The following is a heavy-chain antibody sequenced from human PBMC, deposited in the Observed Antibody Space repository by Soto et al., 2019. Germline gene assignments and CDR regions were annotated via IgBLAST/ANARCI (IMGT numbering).Heavy chain of an antibody. Sequence: EVQLLESGGGLVQPGGSLRLSCAASVSGFTFSSYAMTWVRQAPGKGLEWVSTVSGSGGSTYYAESVKGRFTFSRDNSKNTLYLQMNSLRVEDTAVYYCAKFMADDRQYGGYYYYGMDVWGQGTTVTVSS. J-gene: IGHJ6*02. D-gene: IGHD2-15*01. CDR1: VSGFTFSSYA. CDR3: AKFMADDRQYGGYYYYGMDV. V-gene: IGHV3-23*01. CDR2: VSGSGGST.